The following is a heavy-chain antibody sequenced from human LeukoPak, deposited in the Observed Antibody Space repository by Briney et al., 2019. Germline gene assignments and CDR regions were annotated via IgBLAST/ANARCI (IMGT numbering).Heavy chain of an antibody. V-gene: IGHV3-23*01. CDR3: AKGGSTVTTEDVVDY. D-gene: IGHD4-17*01. Sequence: GGSLRLSCAASGFTFDDYAMHWVRQAPGKGLEWVSVISGGGGITNYADSVKGRFTISRDNSNNTLSLQMNSLRVEDTAVYYCAKGGSTVTTEDVVDYWGQGTLVTVSS. CDR2: ISGGGGIT. CDR1: GFTFDDYA. J-gene: IGHJ4*02.